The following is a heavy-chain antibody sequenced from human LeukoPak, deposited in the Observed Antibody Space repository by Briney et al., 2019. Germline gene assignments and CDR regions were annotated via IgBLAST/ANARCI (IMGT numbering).Heavy chain of an antibody. V-gene: IGHV1-18*01. CDR1: GYTFTSYG. CDR2: ISAYKGNT. Sequence: ASVKVSCKASGYTFTSYGISWVRQAPGQGLEWIGWISAYKGNTNYAQKLQGRVTMTTDTSTSTAYMELRSLRSDDTAVYYCARRDIVVVPAAGYYYYGMDVWGQGTTVTVSS. CDR3: ARRDIVVVPAAGYYYYGMDV. J-gene: IGHJ6*02. D-gene: IGHD2-2*01.